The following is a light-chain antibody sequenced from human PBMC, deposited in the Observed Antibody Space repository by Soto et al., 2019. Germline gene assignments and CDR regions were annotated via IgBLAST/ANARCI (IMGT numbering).Light chain of an antibody. CDR2: GAS. Sequence: VMTQSPATLSVPPGARATLSCRASESVSSNLAWYQQRPGQAPRLLIYGASTRATDTPVRFRGSGSGTEFTLTISSLQSEEFAGYYCQQYNNWPPSIIFCQGTLLEI. CDR1: ESVSSN. CDR3: QQYNNWPPSII. J-gene: IGKJ5*01. V-gene: IGKV3-15*01.